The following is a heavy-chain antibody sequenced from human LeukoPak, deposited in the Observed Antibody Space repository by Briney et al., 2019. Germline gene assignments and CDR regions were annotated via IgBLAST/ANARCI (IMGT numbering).Heavy chain of an antibody. V-gene: IGHV3-23*01. CDR2: TSSSDAGT. CDR3: AKAPVTSCRGAYCYPFDS. CDR1: GFTLSTYA. Sequence: PGGSLRLSCAASGFTLSTYAMSWVRQTPGKGLEWVAATSSSDAGTYHADSVRCRFTISRDNSKNTLYLQMNSLRAEDAAVYFCAKAPVTSCRGAYCYPFDSWGQGTLVTVSS. J-gene: IGHJ4*02. D-gene: IGHD2-21*01.